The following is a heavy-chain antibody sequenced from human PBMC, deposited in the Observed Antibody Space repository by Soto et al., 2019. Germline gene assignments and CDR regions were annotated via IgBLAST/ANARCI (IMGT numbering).Heavy chain of an antibody. Sequence: QVQLVESGGGVVQPGRSLRLSCAASGFTFSSYGMHWVRQAPGKGLEWVAVIWYDGSNKYYADSVKGRFTISRDNSKNSLYLQMNSLRAEDTAVDYCARDHPDYCSGGSCYWFDPWGQGTLVTVSS. CDR3: ARDHPDYCSGGSCYWFDP. J-gene: IGHJ5*02. D-gene: IGHD2-15*01. CDR2: IWYDGSNK. V-gene: IGHV3-33*01. CDR1: GFTFSSYG.